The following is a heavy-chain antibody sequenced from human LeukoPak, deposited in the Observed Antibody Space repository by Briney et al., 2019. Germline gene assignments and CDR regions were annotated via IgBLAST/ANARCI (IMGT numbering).Heavy chain of an antibody. CDR1: GGSNSSYY. Sequence: PSETLSLTCTVSGGSNSSYYWSWIRQPPGKGLEWIGYIYYSGSTNYNPSLKSRVTISVDTSKNQFSLKLSSVTAADTAVYYCAREKMARGDAFDIWGQGTMVTVSS. D-gene: IGHD5-24*01. J-gene: IGHJ3*02. V-gene: IGHV4-59*01. CDR3: AREKMARGDAFDI. CDR2: IYYSGST.